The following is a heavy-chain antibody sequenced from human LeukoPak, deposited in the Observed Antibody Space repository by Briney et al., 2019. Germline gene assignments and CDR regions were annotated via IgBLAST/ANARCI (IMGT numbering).Heavy chain of an antibody. Sequence: GVSLRLSYAASGFIFSNYGMHWVRQALGKGLEWVAFIRYDESNKFYADSVKGRFTISRDNSKNILFLQMNSLRAEDMAVYYCATMQWLEGVDWFDPWGQGTLVTVSS. CDR2: IRYDESNK. CDR3: ATMQWLEGVDWFDP. J-gene: IGHJ5*02. V-gene: IGHV3-30*02. D-gene: IGHD6-19*01. CDR1: GFIFSNYG.